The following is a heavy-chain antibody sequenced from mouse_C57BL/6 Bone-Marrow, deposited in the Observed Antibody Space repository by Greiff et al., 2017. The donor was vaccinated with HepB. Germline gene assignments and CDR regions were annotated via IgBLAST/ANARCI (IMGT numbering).Heavy chain of an antibody. CDR2: INPGSGGT. Sequence: QVQLQQSGAELVRPGTSVKVSCKASGYAFTNYLIEWVKQRPGQGLEWIGVINPGSGGTNYNEKFKGKATLTADKSSSTAYMQLSSLTSEDPAVYFCARWGLLRAMDYWGQGTSVTVSS. CDR1: GYAFTNYL. CDR3: ARWGLLRAMDY. V-gene: IGHV1-54*01. D-gene: IGHD2-3*01. J-gene: IGHJ4*01.